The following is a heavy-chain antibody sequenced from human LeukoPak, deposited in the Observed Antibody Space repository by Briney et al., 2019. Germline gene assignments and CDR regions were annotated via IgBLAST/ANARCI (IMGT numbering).Heavy chain of an antibody. V-gene: IGHV3-7*04. Sequence: GGSLRLSCAVSGFTFSNYWMSWVRQAPGKGVEWVANIRQDGSEKYYVDSVKGRFTISTDNAKNSLYLQMNSLRAEDTAVYYCARVNYDAFDIWGQGTMVTVS. CDR3: ARVNYDAFDI. J-gene: IGHJ3*02. D-gene: IGHD5-24*01. CDR1: GFTFSNYW. CDR2: IRQDGSEK.